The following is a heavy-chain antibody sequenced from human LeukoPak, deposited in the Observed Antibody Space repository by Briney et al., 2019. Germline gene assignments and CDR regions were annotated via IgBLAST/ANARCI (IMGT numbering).Heavy chain of an antibody. D-gene: IGHD6-13*01. CDR2: IYYSGST. Sequence: PSETLSLXCTVSGGSISSYYWSWIRRPPGKGLEWIGYIYYSGSTNYNPSLKSRVTISVDTSKNQFSLKLSSVTAADTALYYCARSRGYFDYWGQGTLVTVSS. CDR3: ARSRGYFDY. V-gene: IGHV4-59*01. J-gene: IGHJ4*02. CDR1: GGSISSYY.